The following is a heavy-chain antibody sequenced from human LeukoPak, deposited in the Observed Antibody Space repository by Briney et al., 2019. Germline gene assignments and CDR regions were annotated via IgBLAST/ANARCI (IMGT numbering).Heavy chain of an antibody. J-gene: IGHJ4*02. Sequence: SQTLSLTCTVSGGSISSGDYYWSWIRQPPGKGLEWIGYIYYSGSTYYNPSLKSRVTISVDTSKNQFSLKLSSVTAADTAVYYCARRYCSSTSCQDDYWGQGTLVTVSS. CDR1: GGSISSGDYY. CDR3: ARRYCSSTSCQDDY. D-gene: IGHD2-2*01. V-gene: IGHV4-30-4*01. CDR2: IYYSGST.